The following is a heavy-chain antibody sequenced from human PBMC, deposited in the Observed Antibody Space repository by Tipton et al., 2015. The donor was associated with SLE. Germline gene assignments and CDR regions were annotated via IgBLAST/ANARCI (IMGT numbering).Heavy chain of an antibody. V-gene: IGHV4-39*07. J-gene: IGHJ4*02. CDR2: IYYSGST. CDR1: GGSISSSSYY. CDR3: ARGGGTY. D-gene: IGHD3-16*01. Sequence: TLSLTCTVSGGSISSSSYYWGWIRQPPGKGLEWIGSIYYSGSTYYNPSLKSRVTISVDTSKNQFSLKLSSVTAADTAVYYCARGGGTYWGQGTLVTVSS.